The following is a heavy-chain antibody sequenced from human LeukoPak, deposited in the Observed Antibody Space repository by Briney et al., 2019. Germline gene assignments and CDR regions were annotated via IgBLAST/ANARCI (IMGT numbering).Heavy chain of an antibody. V-gene: IGHV4-38-2*02. J-gene: IGHJ3*02. Sequence: SQTLSLTCTVSGYSISSGYYWGWIRQPPGKGLEWIGSIYNSGSTYYNPSLKSRVTISVDTSKNQFSLKLSSVTAADTAVYYCARGFPRYYYDSSGYRPGWSFDIWGQGTMVTVSS. D-gene: IGHD3-22*01. CDR1: GYSISSGYY. CDR2: IYNSGST. CDR3: ARGFPRYYYDSSGYRPGWSFDI.